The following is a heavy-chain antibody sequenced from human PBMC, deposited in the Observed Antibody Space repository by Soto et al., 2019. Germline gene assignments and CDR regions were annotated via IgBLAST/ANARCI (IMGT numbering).Heavy chain of an antibody. CDR1: GGTFSSYA. CDR2: IIPIFGTA. V-gene: IGHV1-69*13. D-gene: IGHD3-10*01. J-gene: IGHJ6*02. CDR3: TREGSAPYYYYGMDA. Sequence: GASVKVSCKASGGTFSSYAISWVRQAPGQGLEWMGGIIPIFGTANYAQKFQGRATITADESTSTAYMELSSLRSDDTAIYYCTREGSAPYYYYGMDAWGQGTTVTVSS.